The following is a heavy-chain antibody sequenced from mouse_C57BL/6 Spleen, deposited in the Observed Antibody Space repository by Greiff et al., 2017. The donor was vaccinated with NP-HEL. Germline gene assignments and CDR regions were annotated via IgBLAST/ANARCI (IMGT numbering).Heavy chain of an antibody. Sequence: VQLVESGAELVRPGTSVKVSCKASGYAFTNYLIEWVKQRPGQGLEWIGVINPGSGGTNYNEKFKGKATLTADKSSSTAYMQLSSLTSEDSAVYFCARSLYDGYYEDYAMDYWGQGTSVTVSS. J-gene: IGHJ4*01. V-gene: IGHV1-54*01. CDR2: INPGSGGT. CDR3: ARSLYDGYYEDYAMDY. CDR1: GYAFTNYL. D-gene: IGHD2-3*01.